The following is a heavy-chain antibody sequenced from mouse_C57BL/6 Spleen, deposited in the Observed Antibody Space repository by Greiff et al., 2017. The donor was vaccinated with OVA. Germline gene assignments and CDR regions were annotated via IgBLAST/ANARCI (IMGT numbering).Heavy chain of an antibody. V-gene: IGHV1-64*01. J-gene: IGHJ1*03. CDR2: IHPNSGST. Sequence: QVQLQQPGAELVKPGASVKLSCKASGYTFTSYWMHWVKQRPGQGLEWIGMIHPNSGSTNYTEKFKSKATLTVDKSSSTAYMQLSSLTSEDSAVYYCASWDYYGPSYWYFDVWGTGTTVTVSS. CDR1: GYTFTSYW. D-gene: IGHD1-1*01. CDR3: ASWDYYGPSYWYFDV.